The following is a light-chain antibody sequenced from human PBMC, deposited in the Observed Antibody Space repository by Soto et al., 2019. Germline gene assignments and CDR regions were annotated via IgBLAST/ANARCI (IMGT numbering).Light chain of an antibody. V-gene: IGLV1-44*01. CDR1: SSNIGSNT. Sequence: QSVLTQPPSASGTPGQRVTISCSGSSSNIGSNTVNWYQQLPGTAPKLLIYSNNQRPSGVPDRFSGSKSGTSASLAISGLQFEDEVDYYCEAWDESLNGPYVFGTGTKVTVL. CDR2: SNN. J-gene: IGLJ1*01. CDR3: EAWDESLNGPYV.